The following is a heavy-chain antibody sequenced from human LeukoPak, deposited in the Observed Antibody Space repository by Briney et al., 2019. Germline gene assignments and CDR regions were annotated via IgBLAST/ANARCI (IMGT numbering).Heavy chain of an antibody. CDR1: GFTFSRSW. J-gene: IGHJ5*02. D-gene: IGHD6-13*01. Sequence: GGSLRLSCAASGFTFSRSWMTWVRQAPGKGLEWVANIKQDGSEKYYVDSVKGRFTISRDNAKGALYLQMNSLRAEDTAVYYCARERSSSTWGQGTLVTVSS. V-gene: IGHV3-7*01. CDR3: ARERSSST. CDR2: IKQDGSEK.